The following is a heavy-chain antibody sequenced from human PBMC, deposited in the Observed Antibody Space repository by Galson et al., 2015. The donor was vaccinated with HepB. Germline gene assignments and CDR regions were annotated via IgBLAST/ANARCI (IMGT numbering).Heavy chain of an antibody. Sequence: CAISGDSVSSNSAAWNWIRQSPLRGLEWLGRTYYKSKWYDDYAVSVKSRITINPDTSKNQFSLQLGSVTPEDTAVYYCARGRSGWPHDNYFDYWGQGTLVTVPS. D-gene: IGHD6-19*01. CDR3: ARGRSGWPHDNYFDY. CDR1: GDSVSSNSAA. CDR2: TYYKSKWYD. V-gene: IGHV6-1*01. J-gene: IGHJ4*02.